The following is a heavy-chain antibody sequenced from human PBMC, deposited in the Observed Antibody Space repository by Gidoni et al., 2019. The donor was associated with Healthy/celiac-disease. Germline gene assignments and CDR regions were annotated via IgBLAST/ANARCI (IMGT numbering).Heavy chain of an antibody. V-gene: IGHV4-34*01. CDR3: ARGRALWFGGELKFYGMDV. D-gene: IGHD3-10*01. CDR1: GGSFSVYY. Sequence: QVPLQQWGAGLLKPSETLSLTCAVYGGSFSVYYWSWIRQTPGKGLEWIGEINHSGSTNYNPSLKSRVTISVDTSKNQFSLKRSSVTAADTDVYYCARGRALWFGGELKFYGMDVWGQGTTVTVSS. CDR2: INHSGST. J-gene: IGHJ6*02.